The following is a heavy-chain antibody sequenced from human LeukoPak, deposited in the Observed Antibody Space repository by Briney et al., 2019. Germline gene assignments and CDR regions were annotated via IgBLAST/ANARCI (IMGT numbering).Heavy chain of an antibody. CDR1: GGSISSGGYS. Sequence: PSETLSLTCAVSGGSISSGGYSWSWIRQPPGKGLEWIGYIYYSGSTYYNPSLKSRVTISVDTSKNQFSLKLSSVTAADTAVHYCARVKIVVVIATYYYYYMDVWGKGTTVTVSS. J-gene: IGHJ6*03. CDR2: IYYSGST. V-gene: IGHV4-30-4*07. CDR3: ARVKIVVVIATYYYYYMDV. D-gene: IGHD3-22*01.